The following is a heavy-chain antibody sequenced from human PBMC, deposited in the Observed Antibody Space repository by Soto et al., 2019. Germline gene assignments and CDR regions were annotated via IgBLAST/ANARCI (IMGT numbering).Heavy chain of an antibody. CDR2: ISSNSNYK. V-gene: IGHV3-11*06. J-gene: IGHJ4*02. CDR3: ARAKGYYHTSASDS. CDR1: GFTFSDYY. D-gene: IGHD3-22*01. Sequence: PGGSLRLSCAAAGFTFSDYYMSWIRQAPGKGLEWISYISSNSNYKNHADSVRGRFTISRDNAKNSLYLQMNSLRAEDTAVYYCARAKGYYHTSASDSWGQGTLFTVSS.